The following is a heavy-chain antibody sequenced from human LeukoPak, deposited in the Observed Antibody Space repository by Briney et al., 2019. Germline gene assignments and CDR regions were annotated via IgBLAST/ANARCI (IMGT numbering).Heavy chain of an antibody. J-gene: IGHJ3*02. CDR3: ARSTSWGTFDI. D-gene: IGHD7-27*01. Sequence: GESLKISFKAFGYRFITYWIGWVRQMPGKGLEWMGIIYPDDSDTRYSPSFQGQVTFSADKSITTSYLQWSSLKASDSAMYYCARSTSWGTFDIWGQGTMVTVSS. CDR2: IYPDDSDT. CDR1: GYRFITYW. V-gene: IGHV5-51*01.